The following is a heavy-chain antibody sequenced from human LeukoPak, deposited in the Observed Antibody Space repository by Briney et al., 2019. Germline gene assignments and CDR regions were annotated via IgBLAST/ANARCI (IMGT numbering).Heavy chain of an antibody. CDR2: ISSSGSTI. V-gene: IGHV3-11*04. J-gene: IGHJ4*02. CDR3: ARVTVSSWYLPLDY. CDR1: GFTFSDYY. Sequence: GGSLRLSCAASGFTFSDYYMSWIRQAPGKGLEWVSYISSSGSTIYYADSVKGRFTISRDNAKNSLYLQMNSLRAEDTAVYYCARVTVSSWYLPLDYWGQGILVTVSS. D-gene: IGHD6-13*01.